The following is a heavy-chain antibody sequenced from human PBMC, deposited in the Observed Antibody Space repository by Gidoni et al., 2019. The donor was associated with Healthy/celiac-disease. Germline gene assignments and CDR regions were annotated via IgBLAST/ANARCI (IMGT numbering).Heavy chain of an antibody. V-gene: IGHV3-21*01. J-gene: IGHJ4*02. Sequence: EVQLVESGGGLVKHGGALRLSCAASGFPFSRYSMNWVRQDPGKGLDWVSSISSSSSYIYYADSVKGRFTISRDNAKNSLYLQMNSLRAEDTAVYYCARDGAYYDFWSGQPFDYWGQGTLVTVSS. D-gene: IGHD3-3*01. CDR1: GFPFSRYS. CDR3: ARDGAYYDFWSGQPFDY. CDR2: ISSSSSYI.